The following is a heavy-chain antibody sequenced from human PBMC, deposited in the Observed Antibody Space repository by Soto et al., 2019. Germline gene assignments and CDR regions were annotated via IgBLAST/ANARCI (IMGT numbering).Heavy chain of an antibody. D-gene: IGHD2-2*01. CDR2: IKSKTDGGTT. J-gene: IGHJ6*03. Sequence: GGSLRLSCAASGFTFSNAWMSWVRQAPGKGLEWVGRIKSKTDGGTTDYAAPVKGRFTISRDDSKNTLYLQMNSLKTEDTAVYYCTTAGTGRSYAYYYYYYYMDVWGKGTTVTVSS. V-gene: IGHV3-15*01. CDR1: GFTFSNAW. CDR3: TTAGTGRSYAYYYYYYYMDV.